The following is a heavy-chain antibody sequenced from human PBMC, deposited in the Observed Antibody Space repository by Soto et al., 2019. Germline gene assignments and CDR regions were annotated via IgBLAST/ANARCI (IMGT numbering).Heavy chain of an antibody. V-gene: IGHV2-5*02. CDR3: AHRQWLTQDFDY. D-gene: IGHD6-19*01. J-gene: IGHJ4*02. CDR1: GFSLSTSGVG. CDR2: IYWDDDN. Sequence: QITLKESGPTLVKPTQTLTLTCTFSGFSLSTSGVGVGWIRQPPVKALEWLALIYWDDDNRYSPSMKSRLTITKDTSKNQVVLTMNDMDPVDTATYYCAHRQWLTQDFDYWGQGTLVTVSS.